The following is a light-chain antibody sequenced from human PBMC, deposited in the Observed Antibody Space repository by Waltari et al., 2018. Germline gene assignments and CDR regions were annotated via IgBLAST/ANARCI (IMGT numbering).Light chain of an antibody. CDR2: SAS. J-gene: IGKJ1*01. V-gene: IGKV1-5*03. CDR3: QQYNYNSRT. CDR1: QSVSSW. Sequence: DVQMTQSPSTLSASVGDRVTITCRASQSVSSWLAWYQQKPGKAPKLLIYSASRLESGVTSRFSGSGSGTEFTLTISSLQPDDFATYYCQQYNYNSRTFGQGTKVDIK.